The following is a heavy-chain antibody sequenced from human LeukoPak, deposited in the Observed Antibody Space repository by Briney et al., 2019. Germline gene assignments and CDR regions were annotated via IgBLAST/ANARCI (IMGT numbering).Heavy chain of an antibody. CDR1: GFTFSSYS. CDR2: ISSSSSYI. Sequence: GGSLRLSCAASGFTFSSYSMNWVRQAPGKGLEWVSSISSSSSYIYYADSVKGRFTISRDNAKNSLYLQMNSLRAEDTAVYYCARETYVYGLGDVFDIWGQGTMVTVSS. V-gene: IGHV3-21*01. CDR3: ARETYVYGLGDVFDI. J-gene: IGHJ3*02. D-gene: IGHD3-10*02.